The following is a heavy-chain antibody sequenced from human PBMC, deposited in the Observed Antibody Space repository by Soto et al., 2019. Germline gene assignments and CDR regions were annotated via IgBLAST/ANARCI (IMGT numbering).Heavy chain of an antibody. CDR2: ISSSSSTI. CDR1: GFTLSSYS. Sequence: EVQLVESGGGLVQPGGSLRLSCAASGFTLSSYSMNWVRQAPGKGLEWVSYISSSSSTIYYADSVKGRFTISRDNAKNSLWLQMNSLRDEDTAVYYCARGGAYKIDYWGQGTLVTVS. CDR3: ARGGAYKIDY. J-gene: IGHJ4*02. D-gene: IGHD1-20*01. V-gene: IGHV3-48*02.